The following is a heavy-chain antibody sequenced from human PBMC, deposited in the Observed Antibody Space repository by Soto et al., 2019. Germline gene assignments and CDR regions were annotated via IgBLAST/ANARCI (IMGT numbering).Heavy chain of an antibody. J-gene: IGHJ6*02. CDR2: IRYDGGNK. CDR3: ARDSVMTTVTMYNHYGMDV. CDR1: GFSFSTYG. D-gene: IGHD4-17*01. Sequence: GRSLRLSCAASGFSFSTYGMHWVRQAPGKGLEWVAVIRYDGGNKYYGDSVKGRFTISRDNSKNMLYLQMNSMRAEDTAVYYCARDSVMTTVTMYNHYGMDVWGQGTTVTVSS. V-gene: IGHV3-33*01.